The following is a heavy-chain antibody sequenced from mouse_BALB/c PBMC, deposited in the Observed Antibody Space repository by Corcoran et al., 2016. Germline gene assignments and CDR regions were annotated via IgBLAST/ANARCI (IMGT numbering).Heavy chain of an antibody. J-gene: IGHJ2*01. CDR2: IDPANGNT. CDR1: GFNIKDTY. Sequence: EVQLQQSGAELVKPGASVKLSCTASGFNIKDTYMRWVKQRPEQGLEWIGRIDPANGNTKYDPKFQGKATKTTDTSSNTAYLQLSSLTSEDTAGYYCASTSVRARDYWGQGTTLTVSS. V-gene: IGHV14-3*02. CDR3: ASTSVRARDY. D-gene: IGHD3-3*01.